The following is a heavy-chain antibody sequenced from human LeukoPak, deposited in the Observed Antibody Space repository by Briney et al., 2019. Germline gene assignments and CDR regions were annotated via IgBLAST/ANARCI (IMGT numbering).Heavy chain of an antibody. J-gene: IGHJ4*02. Sequence: SGPTLVNPTQTLTLTCTFSGFSLSTSGVGVGWIRQPPGKALEWLALIYWNDDKRYSPSLKSRLTITKDTSKNQVVLTMTNMDPVDTATYYCAHIVPRWYYYDSSGSGFDYWGQGTLVTVSS. V-gene: IGHV2-5*01. CDR3: AHIVPRWYYYDSSGSGFDY. CDR1: GFSLSTSGVG. CDR2: IYWNDDK. D-gene: IGHD3-22*01.